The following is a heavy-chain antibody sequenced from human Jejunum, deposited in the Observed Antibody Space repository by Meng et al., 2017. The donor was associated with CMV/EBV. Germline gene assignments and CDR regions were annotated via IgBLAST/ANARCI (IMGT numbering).Heavy chain of an antibody. V-gene: IGHV3-48*04. CDR1: GFTFSSYS. J-gene: IGHJ5*02. CDR3: ARDLQLST. D-gene: IGHD5-18*01. CDR2: ITSSSGTI. Sequence: PCAASGFTFSSYSMNWFRQAPGKGLEWVSSITSSSGTIYYADSVKGRFTIFRDNAKNSLHLQMNSLRADDTAVYYCARDLQLSTWGQGTLVTVSS.